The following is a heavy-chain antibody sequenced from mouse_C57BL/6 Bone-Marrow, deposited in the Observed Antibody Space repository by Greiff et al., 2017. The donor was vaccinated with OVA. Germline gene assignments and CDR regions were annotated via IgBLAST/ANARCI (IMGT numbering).Heavy chain of an antibody. V-gene: IGHV1-39*01. CDR3: ARLGIDYDYDRGYFDV. Sequence: EVQLQQPGPELVKPGASVKISCKASGYSFTDYNMNWVKQSNGKSLEWIGVINPNYGTTSYNQKFKGKATLTVDQSSSTAYMQLNSLTSEDSAVYDCARLGIDYDYDRGYFDVWGTGTTVTVSS. J-gene: IGHJ1*03. D-gene: IGHD2-4*01. CDR2: INPNYGTT. CDR1: GYSFTDYN.